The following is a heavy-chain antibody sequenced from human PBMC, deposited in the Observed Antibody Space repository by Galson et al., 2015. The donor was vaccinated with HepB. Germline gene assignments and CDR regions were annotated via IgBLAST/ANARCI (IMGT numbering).Heavy chain of an antibody. V-gene: IGHV6-1*01. CDR3: ARGPSYFQH. J-gene: IGHJ1*01. CDR1: GDSVSSNSAT. CDR2: TYYRSKWYR. Sequence: CAISGDSVSSNSATLHWIRWSPSRGLEWLGRTYYRSKWYRDYAVSVKSRITINPDTSKNQLSLQLNSVTPEDTAVYYCARGPSYFQHWGQGTLVTVSS.